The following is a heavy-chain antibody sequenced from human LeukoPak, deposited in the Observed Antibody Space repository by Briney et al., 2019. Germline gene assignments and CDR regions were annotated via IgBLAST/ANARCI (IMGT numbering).Heavy chain of an antibody. V-gene: IGHV3-23*01. CDR3: AKDPPSWYSSSWYGFDP. Sequence: HPGGSLRLSCAASGFTFSSYAMSWVRQAPGKGLEWVSAISGSGGSTYYADSVKGRFTISRDNSKNTLHLQMNSLRAEDTAVYYCAKDPPSWYSSSWYGFDPWGQGTLVTVSS. CDR2: ISGSGGST. J-gene: IGHJ5*02. D-gene: IGHD6-13*01. CDR1: GFTFSSYA.